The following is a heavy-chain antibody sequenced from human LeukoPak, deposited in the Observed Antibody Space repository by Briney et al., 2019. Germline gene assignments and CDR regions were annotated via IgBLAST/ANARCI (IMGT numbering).Heavy chain of an antibody. CDR3: ARLDSGYGSDWFDP. J-gene: IGHJ5*02. V-gene: IGHV4-39*07. D-gene: IGHD5-12*01. CDR1: GGSISSSSSY. CDR2: IYYSGST. Sequence: PSETLSLTCTVSGGSISSSSSYWGWIRQPPGRGLEWIGNIYYSGSTYYNPSLKSRVTISVDTSKNQFSLKLSSVTAADTAVYYCARLDSGYGSDWFDPWGQGTLVTVSS.